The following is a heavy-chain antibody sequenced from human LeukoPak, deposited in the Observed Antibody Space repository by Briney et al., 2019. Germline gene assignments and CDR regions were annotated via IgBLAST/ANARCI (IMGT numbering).Heavy chain of an antibody. Sequence: ASVEVSCKTSGYTFTDYGITWVRQAPGQGLEWMGWIRNDNGNREYAQKIQGRVSMTRDTSTSTAYMELRSLISDDTAVYYCARVTTVTTSPWSWGPKKIGQEVNWFDPWGQGTLVTVSS. CDR1: GYTFTDYG. CDR2: IRNDNGNR. J-gene: IGHJ5*02. D-gene: IGHD4-17*01. V-gene: IGHV1-18*01. CDR3: ARVTTVTTSPWSWGPKKIGQEVNWFDP.